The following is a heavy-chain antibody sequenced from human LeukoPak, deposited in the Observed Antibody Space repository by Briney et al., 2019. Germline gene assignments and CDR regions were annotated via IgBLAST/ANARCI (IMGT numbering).Heavy chain of an antibody. CDR1: GYTFTGYY. V-gene: IGHV1-2*02. D-gene: IGHD1-26*01. Sequence: ASVKVSCKASGYTFTGYYMHWVRQAPGQGLEWMGWINPNSGGTNYAQNFQGRVTMTRDTSISTAYMELSRLRSDDTAVYYCARVHGSGSYGYWGQGTLVTVSS. J-gene: IGHJ4*02. CDR2: INPNSGGT. CDR3: ARVHGSGSYGY.